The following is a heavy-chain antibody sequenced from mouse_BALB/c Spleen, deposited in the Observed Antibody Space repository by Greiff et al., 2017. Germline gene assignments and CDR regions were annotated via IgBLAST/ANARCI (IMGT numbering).Heavy chain of an antibody. CDR3: AREGKIMAAEYYAMEY. J-gene: IGHJ4*01. Sequence: VQLQQSGAELARPGASVKMSCKASGYTFTSYTMHWVKQRPGQGLEWIGYINPSSGYTNYNQKFKDKATLTADKSSSTAYMQLSSLTSDDSAVYYWAREGKIMAAEYYAMEYGGQGTAVT. D-gene: IGHD1-2*01. CDR2: INPSSGYT. V-gene: IGHV1-4*01. CDR1: GYTFTSYT.